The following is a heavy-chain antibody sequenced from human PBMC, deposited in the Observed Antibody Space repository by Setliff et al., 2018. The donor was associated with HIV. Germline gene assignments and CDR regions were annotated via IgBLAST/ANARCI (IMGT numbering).Heavy chain of an antibody. Sequence: SETLSLTCTVSGGSISSGTYYWSWLRQPPGKGLEWIGNIYRDGTTHYNPSHQSRVTISLDMPKNQISLRLTSLTAADTAVYYCARGGAYGLDVWGQGTAVTVSS. CDR3: ARGGAYGLDV. CDR1: GGSISSGTYY. V-gene: IGHV4-39*07. J-gene: IGHJ6*02. D-gene: IGHD3-10*01. CDR2: IYRDGTT.